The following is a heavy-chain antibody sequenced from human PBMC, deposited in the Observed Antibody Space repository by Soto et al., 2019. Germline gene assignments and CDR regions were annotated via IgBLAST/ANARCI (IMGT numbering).Heavy chain of an antibody. D-gene: IGHD6-13*01. CDR1: GFTLDDYA. CDR3: VKDESINWYSGHFRH. V-gene: IGHV3-9*01. CDR2: INWNSGSI. Sequence: GGSLRLSCAACGFTLDDYAMHWVRQVPGKGLEWVSGINWNSGSIGYGDSVKGRFAISRDNAKNSLHLQMNSLSAEDTAFYYCVKDESINWYSGHFRHWGQGTLVTVSS. J-gene: IGHJ1*01.